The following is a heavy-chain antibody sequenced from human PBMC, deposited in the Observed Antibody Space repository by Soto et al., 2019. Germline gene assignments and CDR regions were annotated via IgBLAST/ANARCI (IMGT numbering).Heavy chain of an antibody. D-gene: IGHD1-26*01. CDR2: ISYDGSNK. CDR1: GFTFSSYA. CDR3: ARDSLTNIRCELLLGWFDP. V-gene: IGHV3-30*04. Sequence: LSLTCAASGFTFSSYAMHWVRQAPGKGLEWVAVISYDGSNKYYADSVKGRFTISRDNSKNTLYLQMNSLRAEDKAVYYCARDSLTNIRCELLLGWFDPWGQGTLVTVSS. J-gene: IGHJ5*02.